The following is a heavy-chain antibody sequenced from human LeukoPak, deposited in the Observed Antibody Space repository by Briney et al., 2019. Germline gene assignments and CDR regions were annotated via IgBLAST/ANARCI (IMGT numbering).Heavy chain of an antibody. D-gene: IGHD6-25*01. CDR2: ILPIFHTA. CDR1: GDSVSGYA. V-gene: IGHV1-69*13. J-gene: IGHJ4*02. CDR3: ARGYGSAWTLDY. Sequence: ASVKVSCKASGDSVSGYAVSWVRQAPGQGPEWMGGILPIFHTANYARKFQGRVTITADESTGTAHMELTSLRSDDTAVYYCARGYGSAWTLDYWGQGTLVTVSS.